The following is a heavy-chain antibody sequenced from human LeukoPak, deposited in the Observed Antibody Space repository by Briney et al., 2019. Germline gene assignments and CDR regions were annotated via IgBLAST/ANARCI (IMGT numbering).Heavy chain of an antibody. D-gene: IGHD6-6*01. CDR1: GYTFTGYY. CDR3: GRVLGSSRTYAFDI. CDR2: INPNSGGT. V-gene: IGHV1-2*02. J-gene: IGHJ3*02. Sequence: ASVKVSCKASGYTFTGYYMHWVRQAPGQGLEWMGWINPNSGGTNYAQKLQGRVTMTRDTSISTAYMELSRLRSDDTAVYYCGRVLGSSRTYAFDIWGQGTMVTVSS.